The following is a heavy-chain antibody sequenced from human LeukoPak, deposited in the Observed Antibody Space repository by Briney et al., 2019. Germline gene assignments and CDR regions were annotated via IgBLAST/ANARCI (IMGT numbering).Heavy chain of an antibody. CDR2: ISGSGGST. D-gene: IGHD3-10*01. CDR3: ARAKFGEYLGNDY. J-gene: IGHJ4*02. Sequence: GGSLRLSCAASGFTFSSYAMSWVRQAPGKGLEWVSGISGSGGSTYYADSVKGRFTISRDNSKNTLYLQMNSLRAEDTAVYYCARAKFGEYLGNDYWGQGTLVTVSS. V-gene: IGHV3-23*01. CDR1: GFTFSSYA.